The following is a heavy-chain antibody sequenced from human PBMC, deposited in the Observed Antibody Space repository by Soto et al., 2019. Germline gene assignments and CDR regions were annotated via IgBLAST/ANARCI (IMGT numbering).Heavy chain of an antibody. D-gene: IGHD3-3*01. V-gene: IGHV3-23*01. Sequence: GGPLRLSFPASGFTFGGNAMSWVRQAPGKGLEWVSAISGSGGSTYYADSVKGRFTISRDNSKNTLYLQMNSLRAEDTAVYYCAKDLSSPYYDFWSGSSIDAFDIWGQGTMVTVSS. CDR1: GFTFGGNA. J-gene: IGHJ3*02. CDR3: AKDLSSPYYDFWSGSSIDAFDI. CDR2: ISGSGGST.